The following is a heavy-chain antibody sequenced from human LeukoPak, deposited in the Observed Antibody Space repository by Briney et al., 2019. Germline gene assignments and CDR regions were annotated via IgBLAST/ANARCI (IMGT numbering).Heavy chain of an antibody. V-gene: IGHV4-39*01. Sequence: SETLSLTCTVSGGSISSDNYYWGWIRQPPGKGLEWIGSIYYSGTTYYNPSLKSRVTISVDTSKNQFSLKLSSVTAADTALYYCAKHHMGSSYNHGLDCWGQGTLVTVSS. CDR1: GGSISSDNYY. J-gene: IGHJ4*02. D-gene: IGHD3-10*01. CDR2: IYYSGTT. CDR3: AKHHMGSSYNHGLDC.